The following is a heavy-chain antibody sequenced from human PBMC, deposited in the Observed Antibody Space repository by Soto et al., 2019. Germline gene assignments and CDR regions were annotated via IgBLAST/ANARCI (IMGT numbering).Heavy chain of an antibody. Sequence: QVQLVQSGAEVKKPGSSVKVSCKASGGTFSSYAISWVRQAPGQGLEWMGGIIPIFGTANYAQKFQGRVTIPADESTSTAYMELRSLRSEDTAVYYCARDPVPAARGEDNWFEPWGQGTLVTVSS. CDR1: GGTFSSYA. J-gene: IGHJ5*02. CDR2: IIPIFGTA. D-gene: IGHD2-2*01. V-gene: IGHV1-69*12. CDR3: ARDPVPAARGEDNWFEP.